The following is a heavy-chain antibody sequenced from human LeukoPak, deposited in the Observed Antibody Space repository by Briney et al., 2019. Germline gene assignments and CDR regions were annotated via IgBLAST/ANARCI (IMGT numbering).Heavy chain of an antibody. CDR1: GGSFSGYF. V-gene: IGHV4-34*01. CDR2: IYYTGTT. Sequence: SETLSLTCAVYGGSFSGYFWSWIRQPPGEGLEWVASIYYTGTTYYNPSLKSRVTISMDTSKNQFSLKLSSVTAADTAVYYCARGRGSLASILDYWGRGTLVTVSS. D-gene: IGHD6-6*01. J-gene: IGHJ4*02. CDR3: ARGRGSLASILDY.